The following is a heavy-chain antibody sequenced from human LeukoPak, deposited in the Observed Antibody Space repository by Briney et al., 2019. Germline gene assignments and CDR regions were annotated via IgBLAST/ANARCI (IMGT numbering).Heavy chain of an antibody. D-gene: IGHD6-19*01. Sequence: GGSLRLSCAASGFIFRTYGMHWVRQAPGKGLEWVAVISYDGSNKYYGDSVKGRFTISRDNSKNTLYLQMNSLRAGDTAVYYCAKIYSSGWYYYNGMDVWGQGTTVTVSS. J-gene: IGHJ6*02. V-gene: IGHV3-30*18. CDR3: AKIYSSGWYYYNGMDV. CDR1: GFIFRTYG. CDR2: ISYDGSNK.